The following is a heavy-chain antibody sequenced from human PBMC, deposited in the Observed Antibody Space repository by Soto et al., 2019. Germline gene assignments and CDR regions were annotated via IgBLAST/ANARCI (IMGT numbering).Heavy chain of an antibody. CDR2: ISGSGGST. D-gene: IGHD3-22*01. CDR3: ASCYYYDSSGYSFRDPDAFDI. Sequence: EVQLLESGGGLVQPGGSLRLSCAASGFTFSSYAMSWVRQAPGKGLEWVSAISGSGGSTYYADSVKGRFTISRDNSKNTLYLQMNSLRAEDTAVYYCASCYYYDSSGYSFRDPDAFDIWGQGTMVTVSS. J-gene: IGHJ3*02. V-gene: IGHV3-23*01. CDR1: GFTFSSYA.